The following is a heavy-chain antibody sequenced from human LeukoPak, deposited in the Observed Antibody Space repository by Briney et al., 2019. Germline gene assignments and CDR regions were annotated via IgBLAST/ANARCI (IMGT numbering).Heavy chain of an antibody. CDR2: IHHSGSA. D-gene: IGHD3-10*01. J-gene: IGHJ4*02. V-gene: IGHV4-4*02. Sequence: SGTLSLTCAVSGASISSNWWNWVRQPPGKGQEWIGEIHHSGSANYNPSLKSRVTISLDTSENQFSLRLSSVTAADTAVYYCVRDRGEWSYSHDYWGQGTLVTVSS. CDR1: GASISSNW. CDR3: VRDRGEWSYSHDY.